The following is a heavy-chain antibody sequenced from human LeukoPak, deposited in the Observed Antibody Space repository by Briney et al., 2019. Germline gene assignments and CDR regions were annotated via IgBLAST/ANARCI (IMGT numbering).Heavy chain of an antibody. J-gene: IGHJ4*02. CDR2: FFHSGST. D-gene: IGHD3-9*01. V-gene: IGHV4-59*08. CDR3: AKHDTYYDVLTGSFPPSPPDI. Sequence: PSETLSLTCTVSGGSISSYYWSWIRQPPGKGLEWIGYFFHSGSTKYNPSLKSRVIISVDTSKNQFSLQLSSVTAADTAVYYCAKHDTYYDVLTGSFPPSPPDIWGQGTLVTVSS. CDR1: GGSISSYY.